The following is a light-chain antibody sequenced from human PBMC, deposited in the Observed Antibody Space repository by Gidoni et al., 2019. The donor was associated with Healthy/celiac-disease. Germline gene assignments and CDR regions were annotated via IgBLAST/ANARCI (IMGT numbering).Light chain of an antibody. J-gene: IGKJ4*01. V-gene: IGKV1-5*03. Sequence: DIQMTQSPSTLSASVGDRVTITCRASQSISSWLAWYQQKPGKAPKLLIYKASSLESGVPSRFSGSGSGTEFTLTISSLQPDDFATYYCQPYNSYPLTFGGXTKVEIK. CDR2: KAS. CDR3: QPYNSYPLT. CDR1: QSISSW.